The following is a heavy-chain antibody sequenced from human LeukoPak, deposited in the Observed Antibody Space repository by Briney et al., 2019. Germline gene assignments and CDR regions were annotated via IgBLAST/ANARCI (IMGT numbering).Heavy chain of an antibody. CDR2: IYYSGST. CDR1: GGSISSYY. Sequence: TSETLSLTCTVSGGSISSYYWSWIRQPPGKGLEWIGYIYYSGSTNYNPSLKSRVTISVDTSKNQFSLKLSSVTAADTAVYYCAGRSSSTSYYGMDVWGKGTTVTVSP. J-gene: IGHJ6*04. D-gene: IGHD2-2*01. CDR3: AGRSSSTSYYGMDV. V-gene: IGHV4-59*01.